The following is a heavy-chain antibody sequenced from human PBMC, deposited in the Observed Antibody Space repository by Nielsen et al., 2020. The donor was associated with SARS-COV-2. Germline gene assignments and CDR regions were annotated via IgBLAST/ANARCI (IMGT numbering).Heavy chain of an antibody. V-gene: IGHV3-11*01. CDR2: ISSSGTNT. CDR3: ARSTGYCTSISCPSDLSFDT. Sequence: GESLKISCVASGFTVSDYYMSWVRQAPGKGLEWLSYISSSGTNTEYADSVKGRFTISKDDAKNSLYLQMNSLRPDDTAVYYCARSTGYCTSISCPSDLSFDTWGQGTLVTVSS. J-gene: IGHJ4*02. D-gene: IGHD2-2*01. CDR1: GFTVSDYY.